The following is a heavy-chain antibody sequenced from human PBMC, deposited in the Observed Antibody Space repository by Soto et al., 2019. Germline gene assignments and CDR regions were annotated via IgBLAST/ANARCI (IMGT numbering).Heavy chain of an antibody. D-gene: IGHD6-13*01. CDR1: GFTFRTYA. CDR3: AKDRQPDGTWPFDH. Sequence: GGSLRLSCAASGFTFRTYAMSWVRQAPGKGLEWVSGLFGNGGGISYADSVKGRFTISRDNSNNMLYLQMRSLRVEDTAVYYCAKDRQPDGTWPFDHCGQGTQVTVSS. J-gene: IGHJ4*02. V-gene: IGHV3-23*01. CDR2: LFGNGGGI.